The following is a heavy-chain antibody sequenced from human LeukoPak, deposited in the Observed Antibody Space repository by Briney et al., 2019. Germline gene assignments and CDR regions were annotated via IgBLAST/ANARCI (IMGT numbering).Heavy chain of an antibody. V-gene: IGHV3-30*03. CDR2: VSYDGSSM. D-gene: IGHD3-9*01. J-gene: IGHJ4*02. CDR3: AYDILTR. CDR1: GFTFSTYG. Sequence: PGGSLRLSCAASGFTFSTYGMHWVRQAPGKGLEWVAVVSYDGSSMYYADSVKGRFTISRDNSKNTLYLQMNSLRSEDTAIYYCAYDILTRWGQGTLVAVSS.